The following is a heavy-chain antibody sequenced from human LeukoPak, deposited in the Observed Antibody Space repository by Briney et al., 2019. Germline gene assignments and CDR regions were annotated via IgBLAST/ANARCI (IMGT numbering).Heavy chain of an antibody. D-gene: IGHD3-10*01. CDR1: GFSLSTTGVG. J-gene: IGHJ4*02. CDR2: IYWDDDK. CDR3: AHRGGSGTYYDYGFDY. V-gene: IGHV2-5*02. Sequence: ESGPTLVNPTQTLTLTCSFSGFSLSTTGVGVGWIRQPPGKVLEWLALIYWDDDKRCTPSLRNRLTITKDTSRNQVVLTMTNTDPVDTATYYCAHRGGSGTYYDYGFDYWGQGTLVTVSS.